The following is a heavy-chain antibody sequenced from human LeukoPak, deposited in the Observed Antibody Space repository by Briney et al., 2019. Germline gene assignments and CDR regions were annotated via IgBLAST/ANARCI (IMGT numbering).Heavy chain of an antibody. CDR3: ARGLSGYSSSLGY. V-gene: IGHV3-74*01. CDR2: INSDGSST. Sequence: GGSLRLSCAASGFTFSSYAMHWVRQAPGKGLEWVSRINSDGSSTSYADSVKGRFTISRDNAKNTLYLQMNSLRAEDTAVYYCARGLSGYSSSLGYWGQGTLVTVSS. J-gene: IGHJ4*02. CDR1: GFTFSSYA. D-gene: IGHD6-6*01.